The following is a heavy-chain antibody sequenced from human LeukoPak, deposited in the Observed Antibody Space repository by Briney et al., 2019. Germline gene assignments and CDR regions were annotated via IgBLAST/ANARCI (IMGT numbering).Heavy chain of an antibody. CDR1: GFTFSSYS. V-gene: IGHV3-21*01. D-gene: IGHD2-15*01. Sequence: PGGSLRLSCAASGFTFSSYSMNWVRQAPGKGLEWVSSISSSSSYIYYADSVKGRFTISRDNTKNSLYLQMNSLRAEDTAVYYCARDRLQSGSDYWGQGTLVTVSS. J-gene: IGHJ4*02. CDR3: ARDRLQSGSDY. CDR2: ISSSSSYI.